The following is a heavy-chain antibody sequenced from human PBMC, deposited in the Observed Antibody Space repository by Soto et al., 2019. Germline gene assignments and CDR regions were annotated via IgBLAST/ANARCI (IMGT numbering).Heavy chain of an antibody. V-gene: IGHV5-51*01. J-gene: IGHJ4*02. CDR2: IYPGDSNT. CDR1: GFSFTSYW. CDR3: ARHLYTKSSASYY. D-gene: IGHD2-2*02. Sequence: PGESLKISCQGSGFSFTSYWIAWVRQMPGKGLEWMGIIYPGDSNTRYSPSFEGQVTISADKSINTAYLQWTSLKASDTAKYYCARHLYTKSSASYYWGQGTLVTVSS.